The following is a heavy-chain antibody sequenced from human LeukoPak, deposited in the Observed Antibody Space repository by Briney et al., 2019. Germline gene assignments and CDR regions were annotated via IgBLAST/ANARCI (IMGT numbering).Heavy chain of an antibody. D-gene: IGHD1-14*01. CDR1: RFSFSTYA. J-gene: IGHJ4*02. CDR3: ANYRKPQGLDY. Sequence: PGGSLRLSCAVSRFSFSTYAMTWVRQAPGQGLEYVSTISSNGADTYYADSVKGRFTISRDNSKITLYLQMTSLRVEDTAVYYCANYRKPQGLDYWGQGTLVTVSS. V-gene: IGHV3-23*01. CDR2: ISSNGADT.